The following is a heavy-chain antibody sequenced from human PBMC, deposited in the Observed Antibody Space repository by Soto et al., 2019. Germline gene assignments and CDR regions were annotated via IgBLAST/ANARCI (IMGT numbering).Heavy chain of an antibody. V-gene: IGHV1-3*01. Sequence: ASVKVSCKAFGYTFSTYAMHRVRQAPGQSLEWMGWLNGGTGQTRYSQKFQDRVIITRDTSASTGYMELSSLTSEDTAVYYCARGKGMEENYFYYGLDIWGQGTTVTVSS. D-gene: IGHD1-1*01. J-gene: IGHJ6*02. CDR3: ARGKGMEENYFYYGLDI. CDR1: GYTFSTYA. CDR2: LNGGTGQT.